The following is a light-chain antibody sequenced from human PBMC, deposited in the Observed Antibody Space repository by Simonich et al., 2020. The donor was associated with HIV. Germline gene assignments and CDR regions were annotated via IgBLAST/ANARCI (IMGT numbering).Light chain of an antibody. V-gene: IGKV4-1*01. CDR3: QQYYAAPIT. J-gene: IGKJ5*01. CDR1: QSVLYSSNNKNF. Sequence: DIVMTQSPDSLAVSLGERATINCTYSQSVLYSSNNKNFLAWFQHKPGQPPKMLIYWAATRESGVPDRFSGSGSGTDFTLTISSLQAEDVAVYYCQQYYAAPITFGQGTRLEI. CDR2: WAA.